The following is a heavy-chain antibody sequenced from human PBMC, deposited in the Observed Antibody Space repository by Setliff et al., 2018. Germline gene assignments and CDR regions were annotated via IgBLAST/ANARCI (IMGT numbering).Heavy chain of an antibody. Sequence: GGSLRLSCAASGFTFSSYGMHWVRQAPGKGLEWVAVIWYDGSTTSYADSVKGRFTISRDNTKNTLYLQMNSLRAEDTAVYYCVSWLYYYYYGVDVWGQGTTVTVSS. CDR3: VSWLYYYYYGVDV. CDR2: IWYDGSTT. J-gene: IGHJ6*02. D-gene: IGHD5-12*01. V-gene: IGHV3-33*03. CDR1: GFTFSSYG.